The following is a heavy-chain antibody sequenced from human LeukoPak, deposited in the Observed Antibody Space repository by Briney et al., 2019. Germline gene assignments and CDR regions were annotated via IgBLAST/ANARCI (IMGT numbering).Heavy chain of an antibody. Sequence: SETLSLTCTVSGGSISSGSYYWSWIRQPPGKGLEWIGEINHSGSTYYNPSLKSRVTMSVDTSKNQFSLKLTSVTAADTAVYYCARIETYSSDYYDPFFDYWGQGTLVTVSS. CDR1: GGSISSGSYY. CDR3: ARIETYSSDYYDPFFDY. J-gene: IGHJ4*02. V-gene: IGHV4-39*07. D-gene: IGHD6-19*01. CDR2: INHSGST.